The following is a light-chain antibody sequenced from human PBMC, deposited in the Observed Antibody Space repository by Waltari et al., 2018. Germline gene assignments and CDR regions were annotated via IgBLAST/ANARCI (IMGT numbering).Light chain of an antibody. J-gene: IGKJ4*01. CDR1: QAISTS. V-gene: IGKV1-NL1*01. CDR3: QQYSSFPPLT. CDR2: AAS. Sequence: DIQMTQSPSSLYASVGHTVTIPCRATQAISTSLAWYQQKPGKAPKLLLYAASTLDSGVPSRFSGSGSGTEFTLTISSLQSEDFATYYCQQYSSFPPLTFGGGTKVEIK.